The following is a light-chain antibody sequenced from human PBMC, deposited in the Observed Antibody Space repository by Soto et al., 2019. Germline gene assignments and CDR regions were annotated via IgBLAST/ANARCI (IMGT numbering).Light chain of an antibody. V-gene: IGLV2-23*01. CDR3: CSYAGSSTLWV. CDR1: NNDVGSYTL. Sequence: QSALTQPASVSGSPGQSITISCTGTNNDVGSYTLVSWYQQHPGKAPKVMIYEGSKRPSGVSNRFSGSKSGNTASLTISGLQAEDEADYYCCSYAGSSTLWVFGGGTKVTVL. J-gene: IGLJ3*02. CDR2: EGS.